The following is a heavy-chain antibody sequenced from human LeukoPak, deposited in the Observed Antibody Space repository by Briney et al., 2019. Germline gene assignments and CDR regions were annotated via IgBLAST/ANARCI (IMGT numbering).Heavy chain of an antibody. CDR2: FDPEDGET. CDR3: ATGYSSGWSFDY. J-gene: IGHJ4*02. V-gene: IGHV1-24*01. CDR1: GLTFSTYS. D-gene: IGHD6-19*01. Sequence: PGGSLRLSCAAAGLTFSTYSMNWVRQAPGKGLEWMGGFDPEDGETIYAQKFQGRVTMTEDTSTDTAYMELSSLRSEDTAVYYCATGYSSGWSFDYWGQGTLVTVSS.